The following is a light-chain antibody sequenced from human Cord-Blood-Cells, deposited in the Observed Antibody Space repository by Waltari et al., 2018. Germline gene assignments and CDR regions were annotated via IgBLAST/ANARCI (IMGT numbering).Light chain of an antibody. Sequence: EMVLTQYPGTLSLSPGERATPSCRASQSVSSSYLAWYQQKPGQAPRLLIYGASSRATGIPDRFSGSGSGTDFTLTISRLEPEDFAVYYCQQYGSSPPYSFGQGTKLEIK. J-gene: IGKJ2*03. CDR2: GAS. CDR1: QSVSSSY. CDR3: QQYGSSPPYS. V-gene: IGKV3-20*01.